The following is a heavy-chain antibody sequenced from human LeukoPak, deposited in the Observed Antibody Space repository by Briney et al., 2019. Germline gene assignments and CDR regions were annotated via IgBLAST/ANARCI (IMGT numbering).Heavy chain of an antibody. CDR2: INHSGST. J-gene: IGHJ6*03. Sequence: SETLSLTCAVYGGSFSGYYWSWIRQPPGKGLEWIGEINHSGSTNYNPSLKSRVTISVDTSKNQFSLKLSSVTAADTAVYYCARGRGRRYCSGGSCYRGYYYMDVWGKGTTVTVSS. CDR1: GGSFSGYY. V-gene: IGHV4-34*01. CDR3: ARGRGRRYCSGGSCYRGYYYMDV. D-gene: IGHD2-15*01.